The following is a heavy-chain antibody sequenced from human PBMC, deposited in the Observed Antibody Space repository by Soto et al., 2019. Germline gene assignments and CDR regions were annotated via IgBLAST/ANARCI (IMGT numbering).Heavy chain of an antibody. CDR3: AIKFGELFIPYYGMDV. CDR2: MNPNSGNT. Sequence: GASVKVSCKASGYTFTSYDINWLRQSTGQGLEWMGWMNPNSGNTGYAQKFQGRVTMTRNTSISTAYMELSSLRSEDTAVYYCAIKFGELFIPYYGMDVWGQGTTVTVS. J-gene: IGHJ6*02. D-gene: IGHD3-10*01. CDR1: GYTFTSYD. V-gene: IGHV1-8*01.